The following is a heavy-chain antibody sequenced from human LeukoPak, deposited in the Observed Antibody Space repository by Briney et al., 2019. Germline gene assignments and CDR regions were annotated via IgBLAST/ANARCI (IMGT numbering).Heavy chain of an antibody. CDR2: VHHSGTS. D-gene: IGHD6-13*01. CDR1: GASISSGDW. Sequence: SETLSLTYAVSGASISSGDWWSWVRQPPGKGLEWIGEVHHSGTSIYNPSLTSRVTISADKSKNQFSLKVTSVTAADTAVYYCASLMGSGSWYSWFDPWGQGTLVTVSS. J-gene: IGHJ5*02. CDR3: ASLMGSGSWYSWFDP. V-gene: IGHV4-4*02.